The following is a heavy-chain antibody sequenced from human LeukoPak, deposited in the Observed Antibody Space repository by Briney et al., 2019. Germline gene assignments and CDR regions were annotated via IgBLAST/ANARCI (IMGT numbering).Heavy chain of an antibody. CDR2: ISGSGGST. Sequence: GGSLRLSCAASGFTFSSYAMSWVRQAPGKGLEWVSAISGSGGSTYYADSVKGRFTISRDNSKNTLYLQVNSLRAEDTAVYYCAADYDILTGYYLFDYWGQGTLVTVSS. D-gene: IGHD3-9*01. CDR1: GFTFSSYA. CDR3: AADYDILTGYYLFDY. J-gene: IGHJ4*02. V-gene: IGHV3-23*01.